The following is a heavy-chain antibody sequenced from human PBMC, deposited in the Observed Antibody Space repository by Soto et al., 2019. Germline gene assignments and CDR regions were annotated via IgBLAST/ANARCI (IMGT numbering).Heavy chain of an antibody. Sequence: EVQLLESGGGLEQPGGSLRLSCVASGFTFSSYAMSWVRQTPGKGLEWVSTVGNSGGYTFYADSVKGRFTVSRDNSKNTLDLQMNSLRVEDTALYYCAKTIAAADTTFYFWGQGTLVTVSS. CDR1: GFTFSSYA. CDR3: AKTIAAADTTFYF. J-gene: IGHJ4*02. V-gene: IGHV3-23*01. D-gene: IGHD6-13*01. CDR2: VGNSGGYT.